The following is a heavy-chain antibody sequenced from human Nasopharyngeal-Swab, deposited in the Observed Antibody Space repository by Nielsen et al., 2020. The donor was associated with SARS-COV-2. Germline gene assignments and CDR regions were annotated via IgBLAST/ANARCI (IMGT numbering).Heavy chain of an antibody. CDR3: ARDLGVVQGVIH. CDR2: IKSKTDGGTT. CDR1: GFTFSNAW. V-gene: IGHV3-15*01. D-gene: IGHD3-10*01. Sequence: GESLKISCAASGFTFSNAWMSWVRQAPGKGLEWVGRIKSKTDGGTTDYAAPVKGRFTISRDDSKNTLYLQMNSLKTEDTAVYYCARDLGVVQGVIHWGQGTLVTVSS. J-gene: IGHJ4*02.